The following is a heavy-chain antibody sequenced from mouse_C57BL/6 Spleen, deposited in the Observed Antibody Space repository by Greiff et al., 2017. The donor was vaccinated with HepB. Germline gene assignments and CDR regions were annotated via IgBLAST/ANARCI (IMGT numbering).Heavy chain of an antibody. J-gene: IGHJ2*01. CDR1: GYSITSGYY. CDR2: ISYDGSN. V-gene: IGHV3-6*01. Sequence: EVKLQESGPGLVKPSQSLSLTCSVTGYSITSGYYWNWIRQFPGNKLEWMGYISYDGSNNYNPSLKNRISITRDTSKNQFFLKLNSVTTEDTATYYCARALHFDYWGQGTTLTVSS. CDR3: ARALHFDY.